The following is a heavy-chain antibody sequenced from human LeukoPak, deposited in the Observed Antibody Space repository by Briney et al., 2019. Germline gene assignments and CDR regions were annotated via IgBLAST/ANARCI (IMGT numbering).Heavy chain of an antibody. D-gene: IGHD2-2*01. Sequence: PGGSLRLSCAASGFTFSRFGMHWVRQAPGKGLEWVAVIWYDGSNKYYADSVKGRFTISRDNSKNTLYLQMNSLRAEDTAVYYCAKDGYPLGYCSSTSCPYFFDYWGQGTLVTVSS. V-gene: IGHV3-30*02. J-gene: IGHJ4*02. CDR3: AKDGYPLGYCSSTSCPYFFDY. CDR2: IWYDGSNK. CDR1: GFTFSRFG.